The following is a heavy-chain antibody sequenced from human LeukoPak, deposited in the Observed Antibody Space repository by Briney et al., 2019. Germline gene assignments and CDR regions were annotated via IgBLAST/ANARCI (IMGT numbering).Heavy chain of an antibody. J-gene: IGHJ4*02. CDR1: GFTFSNYW. CDR2: IKQDGGEK. V-gene: IGHV3-7*03. CDR3: ARRYFDY. Sequence: GGSLRLSCVAPGFTFSNYWMQWVRQAPGKGLEWVANIKQDGGEKYYVDSVKGRFTISKDNAKDSLYLQMNSLRAEDTAVYYCARRYFDYWGQGTLVTVSS.